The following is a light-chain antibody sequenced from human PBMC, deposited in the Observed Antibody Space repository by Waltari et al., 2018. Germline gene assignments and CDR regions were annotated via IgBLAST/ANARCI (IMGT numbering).Light chain of an antibody. CDR3: CSYAGSYTHV. CDR2: DVI. V-gene: IGLV2-11*01. Sequence: QSVLTQPRSVSGSPGQSVTISCTGTSSDVGRFKYVSWYQQHPNTAPKRAIYDVIKRPSGVPDRCSGSQSGSTASLTISGLQAEDEADYFCCSYAGSYTHVFGGGTKLTVL. CDR1: SSDVGRFKY. J-gene: IGLJ2*01.